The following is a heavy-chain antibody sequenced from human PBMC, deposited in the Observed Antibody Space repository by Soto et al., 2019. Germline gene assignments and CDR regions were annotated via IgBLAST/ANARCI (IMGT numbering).Heavy chain of an antibody. V-gene: IGHV3-53*01. CDR1: GFTVSSNY. CDR2: IYSGGST. Sequence: PGGSLRLSCAASGFTVSSNYMSWVRQAPGKGLEWVSVIYSGGSTYYADSVKGRFTISRDNSKNTLYLQMNSLRAEDTAVYYCARDLGRGYSGYVYYYYGMDVWGQGTTVTVSS. J-gene: IGHJ6*02. CDR3: ARDLGRGYSGYVYYYYGMDV. D-gene: IGHD5-12*01.